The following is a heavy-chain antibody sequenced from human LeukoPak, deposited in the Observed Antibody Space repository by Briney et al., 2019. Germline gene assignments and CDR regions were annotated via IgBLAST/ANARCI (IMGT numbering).Heavy chain of an antibody. V-gene: IGHV6-1*01. Sequence: SQTLSLTCAISGDSVSSDSGVWNWIRRSPSRGLEWLGRTYYRSKWYTDYAVSVKSRIIINADTSKNRFSLHLSSVTPEDTAVYYCARDGGYYGYYNWFDPWGQGTLVTVSS. J-gene: IGHJ5*02. CDR1: GDSVSSDSGV. CDR2: TYYRSKWYT. D-gene: IGHD5-12*01. CDR3: ARDGGYYGYYNWFDP.